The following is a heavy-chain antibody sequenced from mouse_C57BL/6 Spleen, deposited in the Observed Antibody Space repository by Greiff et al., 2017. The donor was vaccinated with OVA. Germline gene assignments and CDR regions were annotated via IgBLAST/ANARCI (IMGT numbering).Heavy chain of an antibody. CDR2: IDPSDSYT. D-gene: IGHD2-3*01. J-gene: IGHJ3*01. V-gene: IGHV1-69*01. CDR1: GYTFTSYW. CDR3: ARANGYYGFAY. Sequence: QVQLQQPGVELVMPGASVKLSCKASGYTFTSYWMHWVKQRPGQGLEWIGEIDPSDSYTNYNQKFKGKSTLTVDKSSSTAYMQLSSLTSEDSAVYYCARANGYYGFAYWGQGTLVTVSA.